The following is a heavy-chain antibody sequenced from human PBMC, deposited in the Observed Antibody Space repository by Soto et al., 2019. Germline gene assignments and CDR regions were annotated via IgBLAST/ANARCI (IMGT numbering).Heavy chain of an antibody. Sequence: SETLSLTCAVYGESFRDYSWSWIRQPPGKGLEWIGEINHGGSTNYNPSLKSRVTISLDTSKNQFSLKLGSVTAADTAVYYCARGGGGNDYVWGSYRPFDFWGQGTLVTVSS. D-gene: IGHD3-16*02. J-gene: IGHJ4*02. CDR2: INHGGST. CDR3: ARGGGGNDYVWGSYRPFDF. CDR1: GESFRDYS. V-gene: IGHV4-34*01.